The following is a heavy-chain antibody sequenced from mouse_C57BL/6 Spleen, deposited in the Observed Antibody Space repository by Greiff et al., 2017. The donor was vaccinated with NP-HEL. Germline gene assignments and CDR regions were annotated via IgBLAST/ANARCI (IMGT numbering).Heavy chain of an antibody. V-gene: IGHV3-6*01. CDR3: AREEGYSNYGTWFAY. J-gene: IGHJ3*01. D-gene: IGHD2-5*01. CDR2: ISYDGSN. Sequence: EVQLQQSGPGLVKPSQSLPLTCSVTGYSITSGYYWNWIRQFPGNKLEWMGYISYDGSNNYNPSLKNRISITRDTSKNQFFLKLNSVTTEDTATYYCAREEGYSNYGTWFAYWGQGTLVTVSA. CDR1: GYSITSGYY.